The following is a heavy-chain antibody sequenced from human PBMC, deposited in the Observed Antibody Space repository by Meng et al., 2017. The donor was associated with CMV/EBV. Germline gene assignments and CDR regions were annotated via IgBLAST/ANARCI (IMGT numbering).Heavy chain of an antibody. V-gene: IGHV3-11*01. Sequence: GGSLRLSCAASGFTFSDYYMSWIRQAPGKGLEWVSYISSSGSPIYYADSVKGRFTISRDNAKNSLYLQMHRLRAEDTAVYYCAREAVDDFWSGYYYYGMDVWGQGTTVTVSS. CDR3: AREAVDDFWSGYYYYGMDV. D-gene: IGHD3-3*01. CDR1: GFTFSDYY. J-gene: IGHJ6*02. CDR2: ISSSGSPI.